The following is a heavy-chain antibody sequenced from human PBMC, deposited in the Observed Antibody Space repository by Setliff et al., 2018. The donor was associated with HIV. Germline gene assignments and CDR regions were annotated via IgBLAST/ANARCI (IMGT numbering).Heavy chain of an antibody. D-gene: IGHD4-17*01. Sequence: ASVKVSCKASGYTFTDYFLHWVRQAPGQGLVWMGYINPNTGDTNSAQKFQGRVTMTRDTSISTAYMELSRLRSDDTAVYYCARSTTADWGQGTMVTVSS. CDR3: ARSTTAD. CDR1: GYTFTDYF. V-gene: IGHV1-2*02. J-gene: IGHJ4*02. CDR2: INPNTGDT.